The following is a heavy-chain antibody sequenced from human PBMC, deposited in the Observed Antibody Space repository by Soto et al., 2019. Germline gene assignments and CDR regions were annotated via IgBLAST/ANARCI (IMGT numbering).Heavy chain of an antibody. D-gene: IGHD6-6*01. V-gene: IGHV3-15*01. CDR2: IKSKTDGGTT. CDR3: TTGSTSTKNY. Sequence: GGSLRLSCAASGFTFSNAWFSWVRQAPGKGLEWVGRIKSKTDGGTTDYTAPVKGRFIISRDDSKNTLYLQMNSLKTEDTAVYYCTTGSTSTKNYWGQGALVTVSS. CDR1: GFTFSNAW. J-gene: IGHJ4*02.